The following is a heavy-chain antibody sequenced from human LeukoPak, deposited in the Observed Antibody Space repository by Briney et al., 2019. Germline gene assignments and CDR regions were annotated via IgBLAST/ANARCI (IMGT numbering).Heavy chain of an antibody. Sequence: GGSLRLSCAASGFNLSSYAMSWVRQAPGKGLEWVSAISGSGGSTYYADSVKGRFTISRDNSKNTLYLQMNSLRAEDTAVYYCAKEGQWLSHGGFDYWGQGTLVTVSS. D-gene: IGHD6-19*01. CDR2: ISGSGGST. CDR3: AKEGQWLSHGGFDY. J-gene: IGHJ4*02. CDR1: GFNLSSYA. V-gene: IGHV3-23*01.